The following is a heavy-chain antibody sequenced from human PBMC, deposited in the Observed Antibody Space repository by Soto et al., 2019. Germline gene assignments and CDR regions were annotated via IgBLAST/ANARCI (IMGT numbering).Heavy chain of an antibody. D-gene: IGHD3-9*01. Sequence: QLQLQEAGPGLVKPSETLSLTCTVSGGSISSSSYYWGWIRQPPGKGLEWIGSIYYSGSTYYNPSLKSRVTISVDTSKNQFSLKLSSVTSAYTAVYYCATHDWAKPFDYWGQGNLVTVSS. CDR3: ATHDWAKPFDY. CDR1: GGSISSSSYY. J-gene: IGHJ4*02. V-gene: IGHV4-39*01. CDR2: IYYSGST.